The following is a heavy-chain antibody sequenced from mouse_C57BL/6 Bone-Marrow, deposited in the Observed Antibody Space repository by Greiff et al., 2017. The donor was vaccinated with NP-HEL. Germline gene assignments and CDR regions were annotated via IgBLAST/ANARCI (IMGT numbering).Heavy chain of an antibody. Sequence: EVQLVESGGGLVKPGGSLKLSCAASGFTFSDYGMHWVRQAPEKGLEWVAYISSGSSTIYYADTVKGRFTISRDNAKNTLFLQMTSLRSEDTAMYYCAREGGFLDYWGQGTTLTVSS. J-gene: IGHJ2*01. CDR1: GFTFSDYG. CDR3: AREGGFLDY. D-gene: IGHD1-1*02. V-gene: IGHV5-17*01. CDR2: ISSGSSTI.